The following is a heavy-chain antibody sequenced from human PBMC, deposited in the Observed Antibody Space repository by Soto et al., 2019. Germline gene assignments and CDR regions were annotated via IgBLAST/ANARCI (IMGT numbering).Heavy chain of an antibody. CDR2: ISGSGGIT. D-gene: IGHD6-6*01. CDR3: AKDCSLIAARPCDY. J-gene: IGHJ4*02. CDR1: GFTFSSYA. Sequence: EVQLLESGGGLVQPGGSLRLSCAASGFTFSSYAMSWVRQAPGKGLEWVSAISGSGGITYYADCVKGRFTITRDNSKNTLYLQMNSLRAEDTAVYYCAKDCSLIAARPCDYWGQGTLVTVSS. V-gene: IGHV3-23*01.